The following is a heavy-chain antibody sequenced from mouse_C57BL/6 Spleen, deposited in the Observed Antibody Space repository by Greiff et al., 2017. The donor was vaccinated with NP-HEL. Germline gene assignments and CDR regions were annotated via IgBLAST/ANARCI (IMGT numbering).Heavy chain of an antibody. V-gene: IGHV14-3*01. CDR2: IDPANGNT. CDR1: GFNINNTY. CDR3: ARSMGTGYAMDY. J-gene: IGHJ4*01. Sequence: EVKLVESVAALVRPGASVKLSCTASGFNINNTYMHWVKPRPEQGLEWFGRIDPANGNTYYAPQFPGKATTTADPTFNTDYLQHSSLTSEDTAIYYCARSMGTGYAMDYRGQGTAVTVAS. D-gene: IGHD2-14*01.